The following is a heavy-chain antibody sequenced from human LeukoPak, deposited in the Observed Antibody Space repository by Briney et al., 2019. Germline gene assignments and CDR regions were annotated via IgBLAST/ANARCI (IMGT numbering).Heavy chain of an antibody. V-gene: IGHV4-4*02. CDR2: IYHSGST. CDR3: ATLQGWFGELLDY. CDR1: GGSISSSNW. J-gene: IGHJ4*02. Sequence: SGTLSLTCAVSGGSISSSNWWSWVRQPPGKGLEWIGEIYHSGSTNYNPSLKSRVTISVDKSKNQFSLKLSSVTAADTAVYYCATLQGWFGELLDYWGQGTLVTVSS. D-gene: IGHD3-10*01.